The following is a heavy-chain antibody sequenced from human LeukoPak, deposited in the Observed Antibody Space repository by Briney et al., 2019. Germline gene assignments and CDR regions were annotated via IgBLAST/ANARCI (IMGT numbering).Heavy chain of an antibody. D-gene: IGHD2-21*02. CDR1: GFTFSSYE. V-gene: IGHV3-48*03. CDR2: ISSSGSTI. CDR3: AKEGVVTAAFDY. J-gene: IGHJ4*02. Sequence: HPGGSLRLSCVASGFTFSSYEMNWVRQAPGKGLEWVSYISSSGSTIYYADSVKGRFTISRDNSKNSLYLQMNGLRTEDTALYYCAKEGVVTAAFDYWGQGTLVTVSS.